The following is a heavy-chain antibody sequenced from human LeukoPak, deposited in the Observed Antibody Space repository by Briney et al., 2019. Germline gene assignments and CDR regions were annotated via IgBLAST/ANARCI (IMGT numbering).Heavy chain of an antibody. D-gene: IGHD6-19*01. CDR1: GFTFSNYA. Sequence: GGSLRLSCAASGFTFSNYAMHWVRQAPGKGLEWVAVISYDGSHKYYADSVKGRFTISRDNSKNTLYLQMNSLRAEDTAVYYCATWPGGWYGEDNWGQGTLVTVSS. V-gene: IGHV3-30-3*01. CDR3: ATWPGGWYGEDN. J-gene: IGHJ4*02. CDR2: ISYDGSHK.